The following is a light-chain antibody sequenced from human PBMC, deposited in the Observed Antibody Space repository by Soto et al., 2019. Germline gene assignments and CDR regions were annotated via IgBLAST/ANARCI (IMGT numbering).Light chain of an antibody. J-gene: IGKJ1*01. CDR2: SAS. V-gene: IGKV1-5*03. CDR3: QQYSDYSRS. Sequence: DIQMTQSPSTLSASIGDRITISCRASQNIDSWLAWYQQGPGKATKLLIYSASNLESGVPSRFSGSGSGTDFTLTITSLQPDDFATYYCQQYSDYSRSFGQGTQVEVK. CDR1: QNIDSW.